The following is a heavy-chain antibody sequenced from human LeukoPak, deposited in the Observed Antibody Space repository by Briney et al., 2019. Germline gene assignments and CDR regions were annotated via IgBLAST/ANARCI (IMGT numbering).Heavy chain of an antibody. CDR1: GFTFSNYW. CDR3: ARDGYGSGSHDY. Sequence: GGSLRLSCAASGFTFSNYWMTWVRQGPGKGLEWVANINLYGSDKYYGDSVKGRFTISRDNAKNSLYLQMNNLRAEDTAVYYCARDGYGSGSHDYWGQGTLVTVSS. D-gene: IGHD3-10*01. CDR2: INLYGSDK. V-gene: IGHV3-7*04. J-gene: IGHJ4*02.